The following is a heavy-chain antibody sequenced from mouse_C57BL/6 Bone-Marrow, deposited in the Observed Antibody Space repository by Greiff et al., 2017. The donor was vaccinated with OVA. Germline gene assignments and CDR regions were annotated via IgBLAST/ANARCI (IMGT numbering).Heavy chain of an antibody. V-gene: IGHV5-12*01. CDR1: GFTFSDYY. CDR2: ISNGGGST. CDR3: ARHAPTGTDY. Sequence: EVKVVESGGGLVQPGGSLKLSCAASGFTFSDYYMYWVRQTPEKRLEWVAYISNGGGSTYYPDTVKGRFTISRDNAKNTLYLQMSRLKSEDTAMYYCARHAPTGTDYWGQGTTLTVSS. J-gene: IGHJ2*01. D-gene: IGHD4-1*01.